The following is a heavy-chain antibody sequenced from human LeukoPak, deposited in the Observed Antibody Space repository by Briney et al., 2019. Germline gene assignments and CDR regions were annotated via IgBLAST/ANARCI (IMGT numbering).Heavy chain of an antibody. CDR2: INHSGST. CDR3: AGQETTVVTDY. V-gene: IGHV4-34*01. J-gene: IGHJ4*02. CDR1: GGSFSGYY. Sequence: SETLSLTCAVYGGSFSGYYWSWIRQPPGKGLEWIGEINHSGSTNYNPSLKSRVTISVDTSKNQFSLKLSSVTAADTAVYYCAGQETTVVTDYWGQGTLVTVSS. D-gene: IGHD4-23*01.